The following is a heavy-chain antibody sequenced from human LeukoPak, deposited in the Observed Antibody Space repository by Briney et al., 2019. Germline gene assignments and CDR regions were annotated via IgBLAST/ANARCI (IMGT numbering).Heavy chain of an antibody. D-gene: IGHD3-10*01. CDR1: GGSISGYS. CDR3: ARGHLGLSP. Sequence: SSETLSLTCTVSGGSISGYSWTWIRQPPGQGLEWIGYFHNSRTTSYSPSLTGRVIISVDTAMDQISLKLNSVTAADTAVYYCARGHLGLSPWGQGTLVTVSS. V-gene: IGHV4-59*01. CDR2: FHNSRTT. J-gene: IGHJ5*02.